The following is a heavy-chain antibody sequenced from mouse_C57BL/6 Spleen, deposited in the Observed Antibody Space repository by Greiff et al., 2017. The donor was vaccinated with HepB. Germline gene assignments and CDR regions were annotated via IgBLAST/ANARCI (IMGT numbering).Heavy chain of an antibody. J-gene: IGHJ2*01. Sequence: VQLQQSGPGLVKPSQSLSLTCSVTGYSITSGYYWNWIRQFPGNKLEWMGYISYDGSNNYNPSLKNRISITRDTSKNQFFLKLNSVTTEDTATYYCARRGGTVYYFDYWGQGTTLTVSS. CDR1: GYSITSGYY. V-gene: IGHV3-6*01. CDR3: ARRGGTVYYFDY. D-gene: IGHD1-1*01. CDR2: ISYDGSN.